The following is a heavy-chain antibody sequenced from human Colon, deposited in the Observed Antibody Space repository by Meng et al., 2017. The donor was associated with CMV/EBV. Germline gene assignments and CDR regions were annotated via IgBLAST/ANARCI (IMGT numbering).Heavy chain of an antibody. D-gene: IGHD5-18*01. CDR3: ARVGEDTALAFDH. Sequence: GESLKISCAVSGFTVRGNYMAWVRQAPGKGLEWVSVLQTDGSTDYADAVKGRFIISRDNSKNAVYLQTSRLTAEDTAVYYCARVGEDTALAFDHWGQGTLVTVSS. J-gene: IGHJ4*02. V-gene: IGHV3-53*01. CDR1: GFTVRGNY. CDR2: LQTDGST.